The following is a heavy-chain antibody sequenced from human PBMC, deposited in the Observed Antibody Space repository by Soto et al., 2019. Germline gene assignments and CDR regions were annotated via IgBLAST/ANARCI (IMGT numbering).Heavy chain of an antibody. Sequence: AGGSLRLSCAASGFTFSTYGMDWVRQAPGKGLEWVAVISYDGINKHYADSVKGRFTISRDNSKNTLYLQVNSLRAEDTAVYYCAKDRRPTDPYFDYWGQGTMITV. CDR1: GFTFSTYG. CDR2: ISYDGINK. J-gene: IGHJ4*02. V-gene: IGHV3-30*18. D-gene: IGHD1-26*01. CDR3: AKDRRPTDPYFDY.